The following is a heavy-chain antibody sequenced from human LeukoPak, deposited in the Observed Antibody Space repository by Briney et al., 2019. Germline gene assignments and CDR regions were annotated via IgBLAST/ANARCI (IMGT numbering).Heavy chain of an antibody. V-gene: IGHV1-2*02. CDR3: ARQNTGQLDY. CDR1: VYTFTGYI. J-gene: IGHJ4*02. D-gene: IGHD2-8*02. Sequence: ASLKVSCKPSVYTFTGYIMHWVPHAPGQGREWMGWINVKSGDTKYAQKFQARLTMTRDTSITTTYMEVSRLSSDYTAVYYCARQNTGQLDYWGQGTLVTVSS. CDR2: INVKSGDT.